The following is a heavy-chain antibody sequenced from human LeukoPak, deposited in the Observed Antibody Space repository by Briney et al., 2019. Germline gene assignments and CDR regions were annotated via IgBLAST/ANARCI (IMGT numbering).Heavy chain of an antibody. CDR2: INHSGST. D-gene: IGHD5-24*01. Sequence: PSETLSLTCAVYGGSFSGYYWSWIRQPPGKGLEWIGEINHSGSTNYNPSLKSRVTISVDTSKNQFSLKLSSVTAADTAVYYCAREGRRDGYNWGQGTLVTVSS. CDR1: GGSFSGYY. V-gene: IGHV4-34*01. J-gene: IGHJ4*02. CDR3: AREGRRDGYN.